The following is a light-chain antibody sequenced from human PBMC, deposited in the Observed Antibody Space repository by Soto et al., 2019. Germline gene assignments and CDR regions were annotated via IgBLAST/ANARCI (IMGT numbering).Light chain of an antibody. CDR2: DAS. Sequence: EIVLTQSPATLSLSPGERATLSCRASQSVSSYLAWYQQKPGQAPRLLIYDASNRATGIPARFSGSGSGTDLTLTISSLEPEDFEVHYCQQRSNWLMYTFGQGTKLEIK. V-gene: IGKV3-11*01. CDR1: QSVSSY. J-gene: IGKJ2*01. CDR3: QQRSNWLMYT.